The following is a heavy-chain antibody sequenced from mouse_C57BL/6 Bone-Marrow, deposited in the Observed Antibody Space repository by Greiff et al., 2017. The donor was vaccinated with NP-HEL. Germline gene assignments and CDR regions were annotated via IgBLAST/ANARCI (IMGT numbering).Heavy chain of an antibody. Sequence: VQLQQSGPGLVQPSQSLSITCTVSGFSLTSYGVHWVRQSPGKGLEWLGVIWSGGSTDYNAAFISRLSISKDNSKSQVFFKMNTLQADDTAIYYGARSIYYYGSSLYWCAMDYWGQGTSVTVSS. CDR2: IWSGGST. CDR1: GFSLTSYG. D-gene: IGHD1-1*01. V-gene: IGHV2-2*01. CDR3: ARSIYYYGSSLYWCAMDY. J-gene: IGHJ4*01.